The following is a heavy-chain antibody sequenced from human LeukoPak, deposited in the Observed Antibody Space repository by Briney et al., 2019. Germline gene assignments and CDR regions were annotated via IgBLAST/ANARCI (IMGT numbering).Heavy chain of an antibody. V-gene: IGHV3-7*01. CDR1: GFTFSSYA. D-gene: IGHD5/OR15-5a*01. J-gene: IGHJ6*02. Sequence: PGGSLRLSCAASGFTFSSYAMSWVRQAPGKGLEWVANIKQDGSEKYYVDSVKGRFTISRDNAKNSLYLQMNSLRAEDTAVYYCARDSSTMRFFYYYYYGMDVWGQGTTVTVSS. CDR2: IKQDGSEK. CDR3: ARDSSTMRFFYYYYYGMDV.